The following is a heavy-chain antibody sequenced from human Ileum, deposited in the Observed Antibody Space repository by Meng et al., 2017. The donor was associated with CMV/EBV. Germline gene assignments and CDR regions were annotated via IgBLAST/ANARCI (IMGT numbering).Heavy chain of an antibody. CDR1: GGSISTYY. J-gene: IGHJ4*02. CDR3: AREENTVNQFEY. Sequence: HVHLPESGPGLVKPSGTLSLTCSVSGGSISTYYWTWVRPPAGKGLEWIGRINAGGSTNDNPSLKSRVTMSVDTSKNQFSLKVTSVTAADTAVYYCAREENTVNQFEYWGQGTLVTVSS. D-gene: IGHD4-17*01. V-gene: IGHV4-4*07. CDR2: INAGGST.